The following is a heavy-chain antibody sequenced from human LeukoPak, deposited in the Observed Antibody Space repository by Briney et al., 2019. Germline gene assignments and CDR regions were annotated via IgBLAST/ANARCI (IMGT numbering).Heavy chain of an antibody. D-gene: IGHD5-24*01. CDR3: AREFGYNKRIDS. CDR1: GFTFSSYA. CDR2: ISSSSSSL. J-gene: IGHJ4*02. Sequence: GGSLRPSCAASGFTFSSYAMSWVRQAPGKGLEWVSSISSSSSSLYYADSVKGRFTISRDNAWNSLYLQMSGLRVEDTAVYYCAREFGYNKRIDSWGQGILVTVSS. V-gene: IGHV3-21*01.